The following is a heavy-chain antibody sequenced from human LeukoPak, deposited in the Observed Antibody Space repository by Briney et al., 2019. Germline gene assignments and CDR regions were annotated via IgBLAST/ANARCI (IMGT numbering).Heavy chain of an antibody. D-gene: IGHD5-24*01. CDR3: ARATTTTSNYYYGLDV. J-gene: IGHJ6*02. CDR1: GFTFRSHG. CDR2: IWYDGSNK. V-gene: IGHV3-33*01. Sequence: GGSLRLSCAASGFTFRSHGMQWVRQAPGMGLEWVAVIWYDGSNKYYADSVKGRFTISRDNSKNTLFLQMSSLRAEDTAAYYCARATTTTSNYYYGLDVWGQGTTVTVSS.